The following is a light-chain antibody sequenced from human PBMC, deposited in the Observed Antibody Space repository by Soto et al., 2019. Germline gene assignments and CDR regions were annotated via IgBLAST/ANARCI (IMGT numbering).Light chain of an antibody. CDR2: IAS. CDR1: QGISSY. CDR3: QQLNSYPLT. Sequence: IRLTQSPSSLSASVGDRVTITCRASQGISSYLAWYQQKPGKAPKLLIDIASTLQSGVPSRFSGSGSGTDFTLTISSLQPEDFGTYYCQQLNSYPLTFGGGTKVEIK. V-gene: IGKV1-9*01. J-gene: IGKJ4*01.